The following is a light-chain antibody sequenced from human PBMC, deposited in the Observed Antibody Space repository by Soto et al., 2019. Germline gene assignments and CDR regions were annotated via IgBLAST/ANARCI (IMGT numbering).Light chain of an antibody. CDR1: SSDVGAYNY. CDR2: DVT. Sequence: QSVLTQPASVSGSPGQSITISCTGTSSDVGAYNYVSWYQQYPGKAPKLMIYDVTSRPSGVSNRFSGSKSGNAASLTISGLQAEDEADYYCCSYTSSTSLVFGPGTKVTV. V-gene: IGLV2-14*03. J-gene: IGLJ1*01. CDR3: CSYTSSTSLV.